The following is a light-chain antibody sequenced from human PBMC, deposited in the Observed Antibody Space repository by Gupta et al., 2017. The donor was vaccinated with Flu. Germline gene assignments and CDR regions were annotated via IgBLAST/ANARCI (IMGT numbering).Light chain of an antibody. CDR2: AAS. CDR3: QQYGNSPIT. Sequence: EPVLTQSPGTLSLSPGDRATLSCRASQSVSSNYLAWYQQKPGQAPRLLIYAASSRATGIPDRFSGSGSGTDFTLTISRLEPEDFAMYYCQQYGNSPITFGQGTRLEIK. V-gene: IGKV3-20*01. J-gene: IGKJ5*01. CDR1: QSVSSNY.